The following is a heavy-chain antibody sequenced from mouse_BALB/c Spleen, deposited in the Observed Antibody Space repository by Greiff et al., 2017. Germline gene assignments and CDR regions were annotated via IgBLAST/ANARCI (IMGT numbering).Heavy chain of an antibody. CDR2: IWAGGST. V-gene: IGHV2-9*02. D-gene: IGHD2-14*01. CDR1: GFSLTSYG. Sequence: VQLQESGPGLVAPSQSLSITCTVSGFSLTSYGVHWVRQPPGKGLEWLGVIWAGGSTNYNSALMSRLSISKDNSKSQVFLKMNSLQTDDTAMYYCARGYYRYDAMDYWGQGTSVTVSS. J-gene: IGHJ4*01. CDR3: ARGYYRYDAMDY.